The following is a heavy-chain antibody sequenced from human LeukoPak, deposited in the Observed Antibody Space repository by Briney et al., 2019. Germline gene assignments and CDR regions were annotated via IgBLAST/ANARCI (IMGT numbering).Heavy chain of an antibody. J-gene: IGHJ4*02. CDR1: GYTFTSYA. CDR3: ATDHVRTPQWLVPGGDY. CDR2: INAGNGNT. Sequence: VASVKVSCKASGYTFTSYAMHWVRQAPGQRLEWMGWINAGNGNTKYSQKFQGRVTMTEDTSTDTAYMELSSLRSEDTAVYYCATDHVRTPQWLVPGGDYWGQGTLVTVSS. D-gene: IGHD6-19*01. V-gene: IGHV1-3*01.